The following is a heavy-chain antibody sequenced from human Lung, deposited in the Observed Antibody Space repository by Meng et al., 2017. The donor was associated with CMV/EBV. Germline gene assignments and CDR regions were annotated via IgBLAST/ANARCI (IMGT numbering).Heavy chain of an antibody. V-gene: IGHV3-9*01. D-gene: IGHD3-3*01. J-gene: IGHJ4*02. CDR3: AKDIGETGFWSGYGFDY. CDR1: GFTFDEYA. Sequence: SLKISCAASGFTFDEYAMHWVRQAPGKGLEWVSGISWNSGSIGYADSVKGRFTISRDNAKNSLYLQMNSLRAEDTALYYCAKDIGETGFWSGYGFDYWGQGTLVTVSS. CDR2: ISWNSGSI.